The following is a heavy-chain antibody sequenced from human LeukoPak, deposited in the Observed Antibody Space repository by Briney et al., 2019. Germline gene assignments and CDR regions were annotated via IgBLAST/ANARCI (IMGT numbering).Heavy chain of an antibody. CDR3: ARRVPPTPRWYATFDI. D-gene: IGHD4-23*01. J-gene: IGHJ3*02. CDR2: IYYSGST. Sequence: DPSETLSLTCTVSGGSVSSGSYYWSWIRQPPGKGLEWIGYIYYSGSTNYNPSLKSRVTISVDTSKNQFSLKLSSVTAADTAVYYCARRVPPTPRWYATFDIWGQGTMVTVSS. V-gene: IGHV4-61*01. CDR1: GGSVSSGSYY.